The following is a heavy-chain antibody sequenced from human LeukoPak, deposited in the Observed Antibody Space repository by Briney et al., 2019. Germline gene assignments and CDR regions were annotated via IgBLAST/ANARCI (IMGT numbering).Heavy chain of an antibody. CDR1: GFTFSSNW. V-gene: IGHV3-74*01. Sequence: PGGSLRLSCAASGFTFSSNWMHWVRQAPGKGLVWVSRINEDGSTTNYVDSVKGRSTIFRDNAKNTLYLQMNSLRAEDTAVYYCVRDLGGRSGHRGQGTLVTVSS. CDR3: VRDLGGRSGH. CDR2: INEDGSTT. D-gene: IGHD1-26*01. J-gene: IGHJ4*02.